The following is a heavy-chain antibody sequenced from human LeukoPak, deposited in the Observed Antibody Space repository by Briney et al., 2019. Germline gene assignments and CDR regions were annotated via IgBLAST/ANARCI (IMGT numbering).Heavy chain of an antibody. V-gene: IGHV4-39*07. CDR1: GGSISSSSYY. D-gene: IGHD6-13*01. CDR2: IYYSGST. Sequence: SSETLSLTCTVSGGSISSSSYYWGWIRQPPGKGLEWIGSIYYSGSTYYNPSLKSRVTISVDTSKNQFSLKLSSVTAADTAVHYCARVSAAVVGFDYWGQGTLVTVSS. CDR3: ARVSAAVVGFDY. J-gene: IGHJ4*02.